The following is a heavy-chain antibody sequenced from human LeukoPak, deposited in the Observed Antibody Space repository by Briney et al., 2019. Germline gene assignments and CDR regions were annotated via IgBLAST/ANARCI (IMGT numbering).Heavy chain of an antibody. CDR3: ARLVWGSLTGYYFDY. D-gene: IGHD3-16*01. CDR1: GYPISSGYY. Sequence: PSETLSLTCAVSGYPISSGYYWGWIRQPPGKGLEWIGNIYHSGSTYYDPSLKSRVTISVDTSKNQFSLKLSSVTAADTAVYYCARLVWGSLTGYYFDYWGQGTLVTVSS. CDR2: IYHSGST. V-gene: IGHV4-38-2*01. J-gene: IGHJ4*02.